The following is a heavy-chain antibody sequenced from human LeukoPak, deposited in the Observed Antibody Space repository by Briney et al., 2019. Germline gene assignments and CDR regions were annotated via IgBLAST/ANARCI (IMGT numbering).Heavy chain of an antibody. J-gene: IGHJ5*02. Sequence: GGSLRLSCAASGFTFSSYSMNWVRQAPGKGLEWVSYISSSSSYIYYADSVKGRFTISRDNAKNSLYLQMNSLRAEDTAVYYCARDLSSTYYYGSGENWFDPWGQGTLVTVSS. CDR3: ARDLSSTYYYGSGENWFDP. CDR2: ISSSSSYI. D-gene: IGHD3-10*01. CDR1: GFTFSSYS. V-gene: IGHV3-21*05.